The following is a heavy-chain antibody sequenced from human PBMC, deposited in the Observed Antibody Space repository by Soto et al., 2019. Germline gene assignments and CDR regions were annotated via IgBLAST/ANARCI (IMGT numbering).Heavy chain of an antibody. J-gene: IGHJ4*02. D-gene: IGHD2-2*02. CDR2: IWYDGSNK. CDR3: ARDCSSTSCYS. Sequence: QVQLVESGGGVVQPGRSLRLSCAASGFTFSSYGMHWVRQAPGKGLEWVAVIWYDGSNKYYADSVKGRFTISRDNSKNTLYLQMNSLRAEDTAVYYCARDCSSTSCYSWGQGTLVTVSS. CDR1: GFTFSSYG. V-gene: IGHV3-33*01.